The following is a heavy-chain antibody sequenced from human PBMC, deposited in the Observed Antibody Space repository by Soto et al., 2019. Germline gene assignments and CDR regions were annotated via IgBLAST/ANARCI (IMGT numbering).Heavy chain of an antibody. CDR3: VASGDSSSGWYTGFDY. V-gene: IGHV1-58*02. Sequence: QMQLVQSGPEAKKPGTSVKVSCKASGFTFSSSAMQWVRQARGQRLEWIGWIVVGSGNTNYAQKRQERVTCTRDMSTSTAYMELSSLRSEDTAVYYCVASGDSSSGWYTGFDYWGQGTLVTVSS. CDR1: GFTFSSSA. D-gene: IGHD6-19*01. CDR2: IVVGSGNT. J-gene: IGHJ4*02.